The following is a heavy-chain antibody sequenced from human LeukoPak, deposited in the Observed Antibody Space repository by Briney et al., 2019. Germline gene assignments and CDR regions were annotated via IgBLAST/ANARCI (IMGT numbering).Heavy chain of an antibody. CDR2: ISAYSGNT. J-gene: IGHJ6*02. Sequence: ASVKVSCKASGYTFINYGITWVRQAPGQGLEWMGWISAYSGNTNYAQKFQGRVTMTADTFTSTAYMELRSLRSDDAAVYYCARWNYYGSGRDYYYGMDVWGQGTTVTFSS. V-gene: IGHV1-18*01. D-gene: IGHD3-10*01. CDR1: GYTFINYG. CDR3: ARWNYYGSGRDYYYGMDV.